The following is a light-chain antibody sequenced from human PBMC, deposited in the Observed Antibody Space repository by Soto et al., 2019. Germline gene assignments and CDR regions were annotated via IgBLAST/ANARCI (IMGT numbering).Light chain of an antibody. V-gene: IGKV1-5*03. CDR3: QHYNSYSEA. Sequence: DIQMTQSPSTLSGSVGDRVTITCRASQTISSWLAWYQQKPGKAPKLLIYKASTLKSGVPSRFSGRGSGTESTLTISSPQPDDFATYYYQHYNSYSEAFGQGTKVDLK. CDR1: QTISSW. J-gene: IGKJ1*01. CDR2: KAS.